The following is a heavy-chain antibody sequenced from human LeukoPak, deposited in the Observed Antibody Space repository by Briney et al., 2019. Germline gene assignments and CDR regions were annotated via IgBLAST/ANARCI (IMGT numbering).Heavy chain of an antibody. D-gene: IGHD2-15*01. CDR1: GFTFSSYN. CDR3: ARDQGGGHTYYFDY. J-gene: IGHJ4*02. V-gene: IGHV3-48*01. CDR2: ISSSSSTI. Sequence: GGSLRLSCAASGFTFSSYNMNWVRQAPGKGLEWVSYISSSSSTIYYADSVKGRFTISRDNAKNSLYLRMNSLRAEDTAVYYCARDQGGGHTYYFDYWGQGTLVTVAS.